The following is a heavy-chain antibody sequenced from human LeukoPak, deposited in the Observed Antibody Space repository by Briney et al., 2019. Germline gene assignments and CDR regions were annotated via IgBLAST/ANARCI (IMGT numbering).Heavy chain of an antibody. CDR1: GGSFSGYY. CDR2: INHSGST. V-gene: IGHV4-34*01. Sequence: SETLSLTCAVYGGSFSGYYWSWIRQPPGKGLEWIGEINHSGSTNYNPSLKSRVTISVDTSKNQFSLKLSSVTAADTAVYYCARVKLRGTVDYWGQGTLVTVSS. J-gene: IGHJ4*02. D-gene: IGHD1-26*01. CDR3: ARVKLRGTVDY.